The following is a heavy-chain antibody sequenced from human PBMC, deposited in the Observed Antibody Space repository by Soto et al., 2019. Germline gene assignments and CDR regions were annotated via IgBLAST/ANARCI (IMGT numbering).Heavy chain of an antibody. V-gene: IGHV3-73*01. CDR3: TRHRYNWNDWFDH. D-gene: IGHD1-1*01. CDR1: GFTFSGSA. Sequence: GESLKISCAASGFTFSGSAMHWVRQASGKGLEWVGRIRSKANSYATAYAASVKGRFTISRDDSKNTAYLQMNSLKTEDTAVYYCTRHRYNWNDWFDHWGQGTLVTVSS. CDR2: IRSKANSYAT. J-gene: IGHJ5*02.